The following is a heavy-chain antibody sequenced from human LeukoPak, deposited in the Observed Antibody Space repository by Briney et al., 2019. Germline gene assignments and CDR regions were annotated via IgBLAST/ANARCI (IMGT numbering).Heavy chain of an antibody. Sequence: PGGSLRLSCAASGLTFSSDWMHWVRQVPGKVLVWVSRINSDASTINYADSVKGRFTISRDNAKNTLYLQMNNLRAEDTAVYYCAREDCTIGAVCSSLLDHWGRGTLVTVSS. CDR1: GLTFSSDW. CDR3: AREDCTIGAVCSSLLDH. D-gene: IGHD2-8*01. V-gene: IGHV3-74*01. CDR2: INSDASTI. J-gene: IGHJ4*02.